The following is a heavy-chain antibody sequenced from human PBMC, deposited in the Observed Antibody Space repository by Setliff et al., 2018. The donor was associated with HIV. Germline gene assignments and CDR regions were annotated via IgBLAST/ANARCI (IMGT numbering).Heavy chain of an antibody. D-gene: IGHD3-3*01. V-gene: IGHV1-2*02. CDR2: INPRTGVT. Sequence: ASVKVSCKTSGYIFIRYYIFWVRQAPGQGLEWMGNINPRTGVTKYAEKFQGRVTMTRDTSINTIYMELSRLRSDGTAVYYCARDLRDGFEEWFSTLDDGMDVWGQGTTVTVSS. CDR3: ARDLRDGFEEWFSTLDDGMDV. CDR1: GYIFIRYY. J-gene: IGHJ6*02.